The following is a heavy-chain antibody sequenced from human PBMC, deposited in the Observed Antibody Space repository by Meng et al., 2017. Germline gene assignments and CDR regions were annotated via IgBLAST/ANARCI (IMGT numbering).Heavy chain of an antibody. CDR2: ISSSSYI. CDR3: ARTQSPNYYDSSGYPKHNFFDY. D-gene: IGHD3-22*01. V-gene: IGHV3-21*01. J-gene: IGHJ4*02. CDR1: GFTFSSYS. Sequence: GESLKISCAASGFTFSSYSMNWVRQAPGKGLEWVSSISSSSYIYYADSVKGRFTISRDNAKNSLYLQMNSLRAEDTAVYYCARTQSPNYYDSSGYPKHNFFDYWGQGTLVTGAS.